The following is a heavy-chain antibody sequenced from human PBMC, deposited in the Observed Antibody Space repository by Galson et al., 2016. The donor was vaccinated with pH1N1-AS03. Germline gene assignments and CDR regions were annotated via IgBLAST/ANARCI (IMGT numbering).Heavy chain of an antibody. D-gene: IGHD6-13*01. Sequence: SLRLSCAASGFTFSTYWMMWVRQAPGEGLEWVSTISGSGGHTYYAGPVSGRFTISRDYSKNTLYLQMNSLRTEDTAVYYCVKDGVERAAAGFAYFDYWGQGTLATVSS. CDR3: VKDGVERAAAGFAYFDY. CDR1: GFTFSTYW. J-gene: IGHJ4*02. CDR2: ISGSGGHT. V-gene: IGHV3-23*01.